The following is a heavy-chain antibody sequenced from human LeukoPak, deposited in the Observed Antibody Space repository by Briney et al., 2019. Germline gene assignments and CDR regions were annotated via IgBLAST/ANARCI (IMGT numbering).Heavy chain of an antibody. Sequence: GGSLRLSCEASGFTFSSYAMSWVRQAPGKGLEWVSGIIDSGDITYYANSGKGRFTISRDNSKNTLYLQMNSLRAEDTSVYYCAKLGGQEVYNYYVGVWGKGTTVAVSS. D-gene: IGHD3-16*01. CDR3: AKLGGQEVYNYYVGV. V-gene: IGHV3-23*01. CDR2: IIDSGDIT. CDR1: GFTFSSYA. J-gene: IGHJ6*03.